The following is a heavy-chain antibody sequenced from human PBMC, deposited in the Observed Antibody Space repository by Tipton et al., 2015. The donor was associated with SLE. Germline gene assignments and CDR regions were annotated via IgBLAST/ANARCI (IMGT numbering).Heavy chain of an antibody. D-gene: IGHD3-10*01. CDR2: IYYSGST. CDR3: ARHARPGAITMVRGVPYGMDV. V-gene: IGHV4-61*01. Sequence: TLSLTCTVSGGSVSSGSYYWSWIRQPPGKGLEWIGYIYYSGSTNYNPSLKSRVTISVDTSKNQFSLKLSSVTAADTAVYYYARHARPGAITMVRGVPYGMDVWGQGTTVTVSS. J-gene: IGHJ6*02. CDR1: GGSVSSGSYY.